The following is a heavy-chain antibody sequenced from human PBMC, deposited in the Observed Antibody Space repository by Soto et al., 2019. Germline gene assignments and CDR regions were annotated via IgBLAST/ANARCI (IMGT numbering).Heavy chain of an antibody. CDR3: AREYSSSRYFDY. J-gene: IGHJ4*02. V-gene: IGHV3-74*01. D-gene: IGHD6-13*01. CDR2: INSDGSSA. Sequence: GGSLRLSCAASGFTFSSYWMHWVRQAPGKGLVWVSRINSDGSSATSADSVMGRFTISRDNAKNTLYLQMNSLRADDTAVYYCAREYSSSRYFDYWGQGTLVIVSS. CDR1: GFTFSSYW.